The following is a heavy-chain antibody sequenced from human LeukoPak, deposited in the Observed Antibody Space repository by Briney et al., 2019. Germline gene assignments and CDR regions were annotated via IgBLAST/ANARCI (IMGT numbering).Heavy chain of an antibody. Sequence: PSETLSLTCTVSGGSISSSSYYWGWIRQPPGKGLEWIGSVYYSGSTPYNSSLKSRVTISVDTSKNQFSLKLSSVTAADTAVYYCARALAAAGTYYYYMDVWGKGTTVTVSS. CDR3: ARALAAAGTYYYYMDV. V-gene: IGHV4-39*07. J-gene: IGHJ6*03. CDR1: GGSISSSSYY. CDR2: VYYSGST. D-gene: IGHD6-13*01.